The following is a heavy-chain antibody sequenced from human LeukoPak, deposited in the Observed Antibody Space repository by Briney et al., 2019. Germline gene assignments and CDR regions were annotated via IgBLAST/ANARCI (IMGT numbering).Heavy chain of an antibody. CDR1: GYTFTGYY. J-gene: IGHJ4*02. V-gene: IGHV1-2*02. CDR3: ARGGRIAAAGINLSGY. CDR2: INPNSGGT. Sequence: ASVKVSCKAFGYTFTGYYTHWVRQAPGQGLEWMGWINPNSGGTNYAQKFQGRVTMTRDTSISTAYMELSRLRSDDTAVYYCARGGRIAAAGINLSGYWGQGTLVTVSS. D-gene: IGHD6-13*01.